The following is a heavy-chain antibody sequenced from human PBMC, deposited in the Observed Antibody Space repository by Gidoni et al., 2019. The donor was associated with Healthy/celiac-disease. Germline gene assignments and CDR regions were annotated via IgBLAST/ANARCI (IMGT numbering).Heavy chain of an antibody. CDR3: ARASYYYDSSGYYLYFDY. J-gene: IGHJ4*02. CDR2: IYYSGST. V-gene: IGHV4-59*01. D-gene: IGHD3-22*01. CDR1: GGSISSYY. Sequence: QVQLQESGPGLVKPSETLSLTCTVSGGSISSYYCRWLRQPPGKGLEWIGYIYYSGSTNYNPSLKSRVTISVDTSKNQFSLKLSSVTAADTAVYYCARASYYYDSSGYYLYFDYWGQGTLVTVSS.